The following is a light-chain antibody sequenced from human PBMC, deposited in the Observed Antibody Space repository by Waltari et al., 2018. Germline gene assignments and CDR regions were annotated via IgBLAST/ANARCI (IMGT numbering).Light chain of an antibody. CDR2: DVS. J-gene: IGLJ2*01. V-gene: IGLV2-14*03. Sequence: QXALTQPAXVSGSPGQSITIXCTGTSSDVGGYNYVPWYQQHPGKAPKLMIFDVSNRPSGVSNRFSGSNSGNTASLTISGLQAEDEADYYCSSYISSSTLELFGGGTSLTVL. CDR1: SSDVGGYNY. CDR3: SSYISSSTLEL.